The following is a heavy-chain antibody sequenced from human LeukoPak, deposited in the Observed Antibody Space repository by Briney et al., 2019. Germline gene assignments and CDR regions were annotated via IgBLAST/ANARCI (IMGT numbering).Heavy chain of an antibody. J-gene: IGHJ4*02. CDR2: ISWNSGSI. CDR1: GFTFDDCA. V-gene: IGHV3-9*01. D-gene: IGHD3-10*01. Sequence: PGGPLRLSCAASGFTFDDCAMHWVRQAPGKGLEWVSGISWNSGSIGYADSVKGRFTISRDNAKNTLFLQMNSLRGDDTAVYFCAREATYYYRDFWGQGTLVTVSS. CDR3: AREATYYYRDF.